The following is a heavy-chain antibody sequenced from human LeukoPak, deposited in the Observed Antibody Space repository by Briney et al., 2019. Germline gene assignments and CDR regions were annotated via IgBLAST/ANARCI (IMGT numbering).Heavy chain of an antibody. CDR2: INPNSGGT. Sequence: GASVKVSCKASGYTFTGYYMHWVRQAPGQGLEWMGWINPNSGGTNYAQKFQGRVTMTRNTSISTAYMELSRLRSDDTAVYYCAREDIVVVPAAIKEFTPNWFDPWGQGTLVTVSS. J-gene: IGHJ5*02. CDR3: AREDIVVVPAAIKEFTPNWFDP. V-gene: IGHV1-2*02. CDR1: GYTFTGYY. D-gene: IGHD2-2*02.